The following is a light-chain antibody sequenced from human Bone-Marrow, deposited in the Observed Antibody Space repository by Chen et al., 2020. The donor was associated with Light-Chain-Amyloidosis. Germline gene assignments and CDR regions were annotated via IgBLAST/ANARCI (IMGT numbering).Light chain of an antibody. CDR3: QVWDRSSDRPV. CDR1: NIGSTS. Sequence: SYLLTQPSSLSVAPGTTATIACGGNNIGSTSVHWYQQTPGQAPLLVVYDDSDRPSGIPERLSGSNSGNTATLTISRVEAGDEADYYCQVWDRSSDRPVFGGGTKLTVL. V-gene: IGLV3-21*03. J-gene: IGLJ3*02. CDR2: DDS.